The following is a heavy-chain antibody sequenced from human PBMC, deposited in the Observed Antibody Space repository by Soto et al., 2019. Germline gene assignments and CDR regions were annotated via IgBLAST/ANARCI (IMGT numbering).Heavy chain of an antibody. CDR1: GGSVSSGSYY. J-gene: IGHJ4*02. CDR2: IYYSGST. D-gene: IGHD5-12*01. V-gene: IGHV4-61*01. Sequence: QVQLQESGPGLVKPSETLSLTCTVSGGSVSSGSYYWSWIRQPPGKGLEWIGYIYYSGSTNYNPSLMSRVTISVDTSKNQFSLKLSSVTAADTAVYYCARDPLGYSGYDYWGQGTLVTVSS. CDR3: ARDPLGYSGYDY.